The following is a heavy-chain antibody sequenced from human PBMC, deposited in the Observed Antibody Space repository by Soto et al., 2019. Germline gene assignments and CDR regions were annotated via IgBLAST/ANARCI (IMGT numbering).Heavy chain of an antibody. CDR2: ISAYNGNT. V-gene: IGHV1-18*01. CDR1: GYTFTSYG. D-gene: IGHD5-12*01. Sequence: GASVKVSCKASGYTFTSYGISWVRHAPGQGLEWMGWISAYNGNTNYAQKLQGRVTMTTDTSTSTAYMELRSLRSDDTAVYYCARERATVTPQGPFESWGQGTTVTVAS. CDR3: ARERATVTPQGPFES. J-gene: IGHJ3*02.